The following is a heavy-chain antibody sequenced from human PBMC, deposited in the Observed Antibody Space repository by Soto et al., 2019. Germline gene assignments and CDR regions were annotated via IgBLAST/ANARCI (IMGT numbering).Heavy chain of an antibody. V-gene: IGHV1-69*04. CDR2: IIPSVGTT. Sequence: GASVKVSCEASGGTFSSYAIRWVRQAPGQGLEWMGRIIPSVGTTSYAQKFQGRLTITSDTSANTVYMELNSLTSEDTAMYYCTRSAISPYGGLIGPFDYWGQGNLVTVSS. D-gene: IGHD3-16*02. CDR1: GGTFSSYA. J-gene: IGHJ4*02. CDR3: TRSAISPYGGLIGPFDY.